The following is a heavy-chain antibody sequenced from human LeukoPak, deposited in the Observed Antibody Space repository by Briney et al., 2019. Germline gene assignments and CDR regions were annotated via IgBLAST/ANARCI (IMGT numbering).Heavy chain of an antibody. Sequence: GGSLRLSCAASGFTFSSYEMNWVRQAPGKGLEWVSYISSSGSTIYYADSVKGRFTISRDNAKNSLYLQMSSLRAEDTAVYYCATYSGAHHKTFDDWGQGTLVTVSS. CDR3: ATYSGAHHKTFDD. V-gene: IGHV3-48*03. J-gene: IGHJ4*02. CDR1: GFTFSSYE. D-gene: IGHD1-26*01. CDR2: ISSSGSTI.